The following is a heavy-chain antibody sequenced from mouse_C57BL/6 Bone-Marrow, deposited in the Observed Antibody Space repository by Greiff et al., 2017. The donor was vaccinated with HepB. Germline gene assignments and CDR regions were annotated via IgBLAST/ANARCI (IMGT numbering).Heavy chain of an antibody. V-gene: IGHV1-69*01. CDR3: ARGGYGSSRGFAY. J-gene: IGHJ3*01. CDR1: GYTFTSYW. D-gene: IGHD1-1*01. Sequence: QVQLQQPGAELVMPGASVKLSCKASGYTFTSYWMHWVKQRPGQGLEWIGEIDPSDSYTNYNQKFKGKSTLTVDKSSSTAYMQLSSLTSEDSAVYYCARGGYGSSRGFAYWGQGTLVTVSA. CDR2: IDPSDSYT.